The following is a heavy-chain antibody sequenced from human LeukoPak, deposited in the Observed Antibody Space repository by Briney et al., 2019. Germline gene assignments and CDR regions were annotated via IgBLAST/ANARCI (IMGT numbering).Heavy chain of an antibody. CDR2: ISGSGGST. Sequence: PGGSLRLSCAASGFTFSSYAMSWVRQAPGKGLEWVSAISGSGGSTYYADSVKGRFTISRDNSKNTLYLQMNSLRAEDTAVYYCARATARGGEPMVNFDYWGQGTLVTVSS. CDR1: GFTFSSYA. D-gene: IGHD5-18*01. CDR3: ARATARGGEPMVNFDY. V-gene: IGHV3-23*01. J-gene: IGHJ4*02.